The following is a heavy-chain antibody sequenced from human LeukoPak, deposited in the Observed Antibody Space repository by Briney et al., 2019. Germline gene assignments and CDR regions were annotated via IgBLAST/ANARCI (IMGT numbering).Heavy chain of an antibody. J-gene: IGHJ6*03. D-gene: IGHD1-26*01. V-gene: IGHV1-69*05. Sequence: ASVKVSCKASGGTFSSYAISWVRQAPGQGLEWMGGIIPIFGTANYAQKFQGRVTITTDESTSTAYMELSSLRSEDTAVYYCARSGSYYFSYYYYYMDVWGKGTTVTVSS. CDR2: IIPIFGTA. CDR3: ARSGSYYFSYYYYYMDV. CDR1: GGTFSSYA.